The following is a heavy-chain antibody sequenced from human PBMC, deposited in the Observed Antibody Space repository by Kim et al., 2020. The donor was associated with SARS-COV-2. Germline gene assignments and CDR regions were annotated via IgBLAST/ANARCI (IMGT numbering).Heavy chain of an antibody. CDR2: IYYSGST. D-gene: IGHD2-2*01. CDR1: GSSISSYY. CDR3: ARLVVPAAPELLWF. J-gene: IGHJ5*01. V-gene: IGHV4-59*08. Sequence: SETLSLTCTVSGSSISSYYWSWIRQPPGKGLEWIGYIYYSGSTNYNPSLKSRVTISVDTSKNQFSLKLSSVTAADTAVYYCARLVVPAAPELLWF.